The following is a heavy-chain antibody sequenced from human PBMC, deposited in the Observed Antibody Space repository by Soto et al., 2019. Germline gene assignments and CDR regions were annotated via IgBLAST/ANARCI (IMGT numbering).Heavy chain of an antibody. CDR1: GYSFSNYW. CDR3: AGFGTGVGTFGYYYYGLDV. D-gene: IGHD3-3*01. Sequence: ESLTLSCQGSGYSFSNYWIAWVRQMPGNGLEGMGIIYPGDSDTKYSPSFQGKVTISADKSISTAYLQWSSMKASDTALYYCAGFGTGVGTFGYYYYGLDVWGQGTTVTVSS. CDR2: IYPGDSDT. V-gene: IGHV5-51*01. J-gene: IGHJ6*02.